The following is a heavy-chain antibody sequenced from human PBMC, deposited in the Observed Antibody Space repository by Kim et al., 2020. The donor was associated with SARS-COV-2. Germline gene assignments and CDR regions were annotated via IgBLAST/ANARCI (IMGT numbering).Heavy chain of an antibody. CDR3: AREISPLGDTGSGMDV. D-gene: IGHD1-26*01. V-gene: IGHV1-69*13. CDR1: GGTFNNYA. CDR2: IIPVFGTA. J-gene: IGHJ6*02. Sequence: SVKVSCKASGGTFNNYAITWVRQAPGQGPEWVGGIIPVFGTARYQQSLQGRVTITADESTSTVYMELSSLRSEDTAVYYCAREISPLGDTGSGMDVWGQGTTVIVSS.